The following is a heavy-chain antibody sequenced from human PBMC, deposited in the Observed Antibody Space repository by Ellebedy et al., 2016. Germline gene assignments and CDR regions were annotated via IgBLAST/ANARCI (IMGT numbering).Heavy chain of an antibody. Sequence: ASVKVSCXASGGTFSSYAISWVRQAPGQGLEWMGWINPNSGGTNYAQKFQGRVTMTRDTSISTAYMELSRLRSDDTAVYYCADEERGYWGQGTLVTVSS. CDR2: INPNSGGT. D-gene: IGHD5-24*01. CDR1: GGTFSSYA. CDR3: ADEERGY. V-gene: IGHV1-2*02. J-gene: IGHJ4*02.